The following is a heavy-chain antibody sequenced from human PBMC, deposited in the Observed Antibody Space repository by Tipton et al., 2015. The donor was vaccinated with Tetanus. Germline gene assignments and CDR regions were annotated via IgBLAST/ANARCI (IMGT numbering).Heavy chain of an antibody. D-gene: IGHD3-9*01. CDR2: IYYSGST. V-gene: IGHV4-61*01. J-gene: IGHJ4*02. CDR1: GGSVSSGSYY. Sequence: TLSLTCTVSGGSVSSGSYYWSWIRQPPGKGQEWIGYIYYSGSTNYNPSLKSRVTISVDTSKNQFSLKLSSVTAADTAVYYCARVIYDILTGYHIDYWGQGTLVTVSS. CDR3: ARVIYDILTGYHIDY.